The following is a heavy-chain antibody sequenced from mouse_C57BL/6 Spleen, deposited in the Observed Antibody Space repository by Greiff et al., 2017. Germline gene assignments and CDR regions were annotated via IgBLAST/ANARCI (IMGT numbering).Heavy chain of an antibody. V-gene: IGHV14-1*01. Sequence: EVKLMESGAELVRPGASVKLSCTASGFNIKDYYMHWVKQRPEQGLEWIGRIDPEDGDTEYAPKFQGKATMTADTSSNTAYLQLSSLTSEDTAVYYCTTCDYEAWFAYWGQGTLVTVSA. CDR2: IDPEDGDT. D-gene: IGHD2-4*01. CDR1: GFNIKDYY. J-gene: IGHJ3*01. CDR3: TTCDYEAWFAY.